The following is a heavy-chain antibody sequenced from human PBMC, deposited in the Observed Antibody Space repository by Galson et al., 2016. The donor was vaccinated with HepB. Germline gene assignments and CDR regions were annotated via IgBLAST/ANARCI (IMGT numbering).Heavy chain of an antibody. CDR3: AGPILRTSPGMDVFDI. D-gene: IGHD1-1*01. V-gene: IGHV4-4*02. J-gene: IGHJ3*02. CDR2: IYHSGST. Sequence: SETLSLTCVVSGDSISRNHWWSWVRQPPGKGLEWMGEIYHSGSTNYNTSLKSRVTISVDKSKNHFSLNLYSVTAADTAVSYCAGPILRTSPGMDVFDIWGQGTMVTVSS. CDR1: GDSISRNHW.